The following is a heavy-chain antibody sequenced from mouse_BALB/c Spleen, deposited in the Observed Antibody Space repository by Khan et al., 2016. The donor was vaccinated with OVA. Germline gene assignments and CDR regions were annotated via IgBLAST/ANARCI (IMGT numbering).Heavy chain of an antibody. V-gene: IGHV3-2*02. Sequence: EVQLQESEPGLVKPSQSLSLTCPVTAYSITRGYGWNWIRQFPGNKLEWMGYISYSGSTNYNPSLQSRISITRDTSKNQFFLQLNSVTTEDTATYYCARTARIECGGQGNTRTVSS. CDR2: ISYSGST. D-gene: IGHD1-2*01. J-gene: IGHJ2*01. CDR1: AYSITRGYG. CDR3: ARTARIEC.